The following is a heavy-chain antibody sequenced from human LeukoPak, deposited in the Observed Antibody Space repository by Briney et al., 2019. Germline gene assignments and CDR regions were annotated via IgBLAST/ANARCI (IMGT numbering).Heavy chain of an antibody. CDR2: ISGSGGST. CDR3: AKGFYYYGSGSRNFDY. V-gene: IGHV3-23*01. CDR1: GFTFSSYA. D-gene: IGHD3-10*01. J-gene: IGHJ4*02. Sequence: PGGSLRLSCAASGFTFSSYAMSWVRQAPGKGLEWVSAISGSGGSTYYADSVKGRFTISRDNSKNTLYLQMNSLRAEDTAVYYCAKGFYYYGSGSRNFDYWGRGTLVTVSS.